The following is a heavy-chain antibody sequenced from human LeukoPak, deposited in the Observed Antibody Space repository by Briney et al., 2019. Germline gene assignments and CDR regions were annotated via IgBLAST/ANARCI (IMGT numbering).Heavy chain of an antibody. Sequence: GGSLRLSCAASGFTFSSYGLSWVRQAPGKGLEWVSGISGSGGSTYYADSVKGRFTISRDNAKSSVYLQMNSLRGEDTAVYYCARENWGRFDYWGQGTLVTVSS. CDR2: ISGSGGST. J-gene: IGHJ4*02. V-gene: IGHV3-23*01. D-gene: IGHD7-27*01. CDR3: ARENWGRFDY. CDR1: GFTFSSYG.